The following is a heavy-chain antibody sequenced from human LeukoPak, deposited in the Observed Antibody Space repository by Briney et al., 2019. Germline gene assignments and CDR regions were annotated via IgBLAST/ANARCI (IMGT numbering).Heavy chain of an antibody. Sequence: SETLSLTCTISDGSISSYYWNWIRQSPGNGLEWIGHIHYSGSTHYNPSLQSRVSISIDTSKKHFSLNLRSVTAVDTAVYYCARWGHFDTSGYFVVDYWGQRTLVTVSS. CDR1: DGSISSYY. V-gene: IGHV4-59*01. J-gene: IGHJ4*02. D-gene: IGHD3-22*01. CDR2: IHYSGST. CDR3: ARWGHFDTSGYFVVDY.